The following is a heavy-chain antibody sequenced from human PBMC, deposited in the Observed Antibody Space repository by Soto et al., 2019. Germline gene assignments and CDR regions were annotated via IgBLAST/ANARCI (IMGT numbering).Heavy chain of an antibody. V-gene: IGHV3-30*18. J-gene: IGHJ6*02. CDR1: GFTFSSYG. D-gene: IGHD3-22*01. Sequence: GGSLRLSCAASGFTFSSYGMHWVRQAPGKGLEWVALILYDGSNKYYADSVKGRFTISRDNSKNTLYLQMHTLRAEDTAVYYCAKVGDSSGAGTDVWGQGTTVTVSS. CDR2: ILYDGSNK. CDR3: AKVGDSSGAGTDV.